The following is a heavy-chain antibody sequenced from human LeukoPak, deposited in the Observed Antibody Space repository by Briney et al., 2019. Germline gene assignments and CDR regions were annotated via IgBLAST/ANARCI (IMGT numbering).Heavy chain of an antibody. CDR3: ARGSSSWSVDY. CDR2: IKQDGSEK. J-gene: IGHJ4*02. D-gene: IGHD6-13*01. CDR1: GFTFSSYW. Sequence: GGSLRLSCAASGFTFSSYWMSWVRQAPGKGLEWVANIKQDGSEKYYVDSVKGRFTISRDNAKNSLYLQMNSLRAEDTAVYYCARGSSSWSVDYWGQGTLVTVSP. V-gene: IGHV3-7*04.